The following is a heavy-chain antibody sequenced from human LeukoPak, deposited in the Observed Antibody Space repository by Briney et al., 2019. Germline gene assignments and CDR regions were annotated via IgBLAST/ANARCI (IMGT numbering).Heavy chain of an antibody. CDR2: INPNSGGT. CDR3: ARDPLYGDYEVGELDAFDI. V-gene: IGHV1-2*02. Sequence: GSVKLSCKASGYTFTGYYMHWVRQAPGQGLEWMGWINPNSGGTNYAQKFQGRVTMTRDTSISTAYMELSRLRSDDTAVYYCARDPLYGDYEVGELDAFDIWGQGTMVTVSS. D-gene: IGHD4-17*01. CDR1: GYTFTGYY. J-gene: IGHJ3*02.